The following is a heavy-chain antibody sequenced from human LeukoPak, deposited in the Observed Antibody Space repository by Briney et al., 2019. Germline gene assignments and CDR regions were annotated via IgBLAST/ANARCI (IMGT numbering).Heavy chain of an antibody. J-gene: IGHJ4*02. CDR1: GVTVSSNY. D-gene: IGHD2-2*01. CDR3: ARWYCNSLNCYYDY. Sequence: PGGSLRLSCAAAGVTVSSNYMSWVRQVPGRGLEWVSMMYSDGTIHYLDSVKGRFTISRDNSKNTLYLQMNNLRVEDTAVYYCARWYCNSLNCYYDYWGQGTLVTVSS. V-gene: IGHV3-53*01. CDR2: MYSDGTI.